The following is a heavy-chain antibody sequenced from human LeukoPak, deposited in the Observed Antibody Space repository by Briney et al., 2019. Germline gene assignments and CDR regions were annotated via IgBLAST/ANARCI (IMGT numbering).Heavy chain of an antibody. V-gene: IGHV1-18*04. Sequence: ASVKVSCKASGYTFTSYYMHWLRQAPGQGLEWMGWISAYNGNTNYAQKVQGRVTMTTDTSTSTAYMELRSLRSDDTAVYYCARSGVYSGSYNWFDPWGQGTVVTVSS. CDR2: ISAYNGNT. D-gene: IGHD1-26*01. J-gene: IGHJ5*02. CDR1: GYTFTSYY. CDR3: ARSGVYSGSYNWFDP.